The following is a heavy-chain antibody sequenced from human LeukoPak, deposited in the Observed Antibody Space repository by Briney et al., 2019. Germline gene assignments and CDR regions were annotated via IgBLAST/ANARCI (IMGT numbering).Heavy chain of an antibody. CDR3: GEEGYFDY. J-gene: IGHJ4*02. Sequence: SVTVSCKASGCTFSNYAISWVRPAPGQGLEWMGRIIHIFGIAHYAQKLQGRVTNTADKPTSTDYIELSSLRSEDTAVYYCGEEGYFDYWGQGTLVTVSS. CDR2: IIHIFGIA. CDR1: GCTFSNYA. V-gene: IGHV1-69*04.